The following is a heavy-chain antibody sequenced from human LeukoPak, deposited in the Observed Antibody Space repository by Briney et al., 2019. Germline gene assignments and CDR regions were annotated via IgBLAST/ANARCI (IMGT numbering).Heavy chain of an antibody. CDR3: AHLLISGSYGGVLFDY. J-gene: IGHJ4*02. Sequence: SGPTLVKLTQTLTLTCTFSGFSLSTSGVGVGWIRQPPGKALEWLALIYWDDDKRYSPSLKSRLTITKDTSKNQVVLTMTNMDPVDTATYYCAHLLISGSYGGVLFDYWGQGTLVTVSS. CDR2: IYWDDDK. V-gene: IGHV2-5*02. CDR1: GFSLSTSGVG. D-gene: IGHD1-26*01.